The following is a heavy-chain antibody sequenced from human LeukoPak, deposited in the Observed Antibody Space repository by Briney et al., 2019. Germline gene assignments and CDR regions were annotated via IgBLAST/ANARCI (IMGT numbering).Heavy chain of an antibody. D-gene: IGHD6-19*01. Sequence: SETLSLTCTVSGGSISSYYWSWIRQPPGKGLEWIGYIYHSGSTYYNPSLKSRVTISVDRSKNQFSLKLSSVTAADTAVYYCARGAVAGTPNFDYWGQGTLVTVSS. CDR2: IYHSGST. CDR3: ARGAVAGTPNFDY. V-gene: IGHV4-59*12. J-gene: IGHJ4*02. CDR1: GGSISSYY.